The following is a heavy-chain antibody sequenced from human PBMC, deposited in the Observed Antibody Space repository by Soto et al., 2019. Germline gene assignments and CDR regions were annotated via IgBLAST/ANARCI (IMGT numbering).Heavy chain of an antibody. CDR1: GGSISSGGYY. J-gene: IGHJ4*02. V-gene: IGHV4-31*03. D-gene: IGHD2-8*02. Sequence: QVQLQESGPGLVKPSQTLSLTCTVSGGSISSGGYYWSWIRQHPGKGLAWIGYIYYSGSTYYNPSLESRVTISGDTSKNQCSLKLSSGTAADPAVYDCARDLVGNYFDYWCQGTLVTVSS. CDR3: ARDLVGNYFDY. CDR2: IYYSGST.